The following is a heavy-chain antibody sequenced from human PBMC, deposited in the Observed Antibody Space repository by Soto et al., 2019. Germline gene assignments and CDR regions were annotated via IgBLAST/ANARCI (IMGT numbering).Heavy chain of an antibody. V-gene: IGHV3-23*01. CDR3: AKLLAGLRRVFDY. D-gene: IGHD2-21*01. Sequence: AWGSLRPSWAASGFTFRSYAVSWVRQAPEKELEWVLAICGSGGSTYYADSVKGRFTISRDNSKNTLYLQMGSLRAEDTAIYYCAKLLAGLRRVFDYWGQGTLVTVSS. J-gene: IGHJ4*02. CDR1: GFTFRSYA. CDR2: ICGSGGST.